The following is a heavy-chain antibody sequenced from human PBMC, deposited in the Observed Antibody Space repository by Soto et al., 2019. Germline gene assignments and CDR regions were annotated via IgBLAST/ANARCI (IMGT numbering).Heavy chain of an antibody. D-gene: IGHD1-26*01. J-gene: IGHJ5*02. CDR1: FTFSMYS. CDR3: ARDQGGSYDSWFDP. Sequence: EVQVVESGGGLVKPGGSLRLSCTFTFSMYSMNWVRQAPGKGLEWVASISSGSAYIKYAESVKGRFTISRDNAKNSLHLQMNSLGAADTAIYHCARDQGGSYDSWFDPWGQGTLVTVSS. V-gene: IGHV3-21*06. CDR2: ISSGSAYI.